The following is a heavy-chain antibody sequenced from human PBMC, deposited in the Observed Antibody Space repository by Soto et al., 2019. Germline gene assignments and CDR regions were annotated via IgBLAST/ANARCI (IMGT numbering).Heavy chain of an antibody. J-gene: IGHJ6*04. CDR3: NTCSRGNCYGPVDA. CDR2: VKSNSDGGTT. CDR1: GFTFTNAW. D-gene: IGHD2-15*01. Sequence: EVQLVESGGGLVKPGGSLRLSCAASGFTFTNAWMSWVRQAPGKGLEWVGRVKSNSDGGTTDYAAPVKGRFTISRDDSKNTLYLQMNSLEIEYTAVYYCNTCSRGNCYGPVDAWGKGAAVTVSS. V-gene: IGHV3-15*01.